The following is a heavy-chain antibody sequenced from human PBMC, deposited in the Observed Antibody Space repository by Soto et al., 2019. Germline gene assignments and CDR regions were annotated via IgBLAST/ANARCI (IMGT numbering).Heavy chain of an antibody. D-gene: IGHD3-10*01. CDR1: GGTFISYA. CDR2: IIPIFGTA. J-gene: IGHJ4*02. V-gene: IGHV1-69*13. CDR3: ARALKNYYGSGSYYNIFDY. Sequence: ASVKVSCKASGGTFISYAISWVRQAPGQGLEWMGGIIPIFGTANYAQKFQGRVTITADESTSTAYMELSSLRSEDTAVYYCARALKNYYGSGSYYNIFDYWGQGTLVTVSS.